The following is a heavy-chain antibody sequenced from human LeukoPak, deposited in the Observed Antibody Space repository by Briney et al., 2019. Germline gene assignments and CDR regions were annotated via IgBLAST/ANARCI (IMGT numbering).Heavy chain of an antibody. CDR3: AKDGGSNSYWYFDL. D-gene: IGHD1-26*01. CDR1: GFTFTRFW. V-gene: IGHV3-30*18. Sequence: GGSLRLSCAGSGFTFTRFWMHWVRQAPGKGLEWVAVIAHDGSQTYYSDSVKGRFTISRDNSKNTLYLQMSSLRAEDTAVYFCAKDGGSNSYWYFDLWGRGTLVTVSS. CDR2: IAHDGSQT. J-gene: IGHJ2*01.